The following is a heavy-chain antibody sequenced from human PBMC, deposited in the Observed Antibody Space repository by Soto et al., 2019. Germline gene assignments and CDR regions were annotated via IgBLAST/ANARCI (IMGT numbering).Heavy chain of an antibody. CDR3: ARVTGYSFDP. D-gene: IGHD6-13*01. CDR1: GGSFSGYY. J-gene: IGHJ5*02. CDR2: INHSGST. V-gene: IGHV4-34*01. Sequence: PSETLSLTCAVYGGSFSGYYWSWIRQPPGKGLEWIGEINHSGSTNYNPSLKSRVTISVDTSKNQFSLKLSSVTAADTAVYYCARVTGYSFDPWGQGTLVTVSS.